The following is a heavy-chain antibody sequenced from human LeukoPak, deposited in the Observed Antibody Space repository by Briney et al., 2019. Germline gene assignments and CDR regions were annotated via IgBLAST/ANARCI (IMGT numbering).Heavy chain of an antibody. CDR1: GFTFSSYS. CDR3: ASTPGGVQRYFDY. J-gene: IGHJ4*02. V-gene: IGHV3-21*01. CDR2: ISSSSSYI. Sequence: PGGSLRLSCAASGFTFSSYSMNWVRQAPGKGLEWVSSISSSSSYIYYADSVKGRFTISRDNAKNSLYLQMNSLRAEDTAVYYCASTPGGVQRYFDYWGQGTLVTVSS. D-gene: IGHD6-25*01.